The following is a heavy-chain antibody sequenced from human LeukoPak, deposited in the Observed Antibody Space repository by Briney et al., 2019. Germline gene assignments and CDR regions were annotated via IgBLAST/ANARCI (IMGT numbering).Heavy chain of an antibody. V-gene: IGHV4-59*08. CDR1: GGSISSYY. CDR3: ARHFNGDYEGVVAFDI. D-gene: IGHD4-17*01. Sequence: SETLSLTCTVSGGSISSYYWSWIRQPPGKGLEWIGYIYYSGSTNYNPSLKSRVTISVDTSKNQFSLKLSSVTAADTAVYYCARHFNGDYEGVVAFDIWGQGTMVTVSS. J-gene: IGHJ3*02. CDR2: IYYSGST.